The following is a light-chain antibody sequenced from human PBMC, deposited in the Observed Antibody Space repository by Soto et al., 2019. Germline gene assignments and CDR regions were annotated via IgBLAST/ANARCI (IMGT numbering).Light chain of an antibody. J-gene: IGKJ1*01. CDR3: QQYGSSPRT. V-gene: IGKV3-20*01. CDR2: GAF. Sequence: EIVLTQSPGTLSLSPGERATFSCRASQSVSSNYLAWYQQKPGQAPRLLIYGAFKRATGIPDRFSGSGSGTDFTLTISIMEPEDFAVYCCQQYGSSPRTFGQGTKVDIK. CDR1: QSVSSNY.